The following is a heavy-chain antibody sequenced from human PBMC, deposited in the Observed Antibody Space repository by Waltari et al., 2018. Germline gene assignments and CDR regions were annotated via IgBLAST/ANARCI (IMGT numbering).Heavy chain of an antibody. Sequence: EVQLVESGGGLVQPGGSLRLPCAASGFTFSSYWMSWVRQAPGKGLEWVANIKQDGSEKYYVDSVKGRFTISRDNAKNSLYLQMNSLRAEDTAVYYCAGYCSSTSCYPNWFDPWGQGTLVTVSS. CDR1: GFTFSSYW. CDR3: AGYCSSTSCYPNWFDP. CDR2: IKQDGSEK. J-gene: IGHJ5*02. V-gene: IGHV3-7*01. D-gene: IGHD2-2*01.